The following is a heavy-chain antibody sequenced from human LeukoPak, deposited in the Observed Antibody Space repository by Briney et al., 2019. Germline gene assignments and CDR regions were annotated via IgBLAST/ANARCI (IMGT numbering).Heavy chain of an antibody. CDR3: ASYSSSWYFDY. V-gene: IGHV4-39*07. CDR1: GGSVTTGTYH. CDR2: INHSGST. D-gene: IGHD6-13*01. Sequence: KPSETLSLTCSVSGGSVTTGTYHWAWIRQPPGKGLEWIGEINHSGSTNYNPSLKSRVTISVDTSKNQFSLKLSSVTAADTAVYYCASYSSSWYFDYWGQGTLVTVSS. J-gene: IGHJ4*02.